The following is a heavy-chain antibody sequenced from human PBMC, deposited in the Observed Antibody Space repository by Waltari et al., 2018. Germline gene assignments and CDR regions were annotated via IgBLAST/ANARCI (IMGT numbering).Heavy chain of an antibody. CDR2: ISYDGSNK. V-gene: IGHV3-30-3*01. Sequence: QVQLVESGGGVVQPGRSLRLSCAASGFTFSSYAMHWVRQAPGKGLEWVAVISYDGSNKYYADSVKGRFTISRDNSKNTLYLQMNSLRAEDTAVYYCAGSYGDDYPYWGQGTLVTVSS. D-gene: IGHD4-17*01. CDR1: GFTFSSYA. J-gene: IGHJ4*02. CDR3: AGSYGDDYPY.